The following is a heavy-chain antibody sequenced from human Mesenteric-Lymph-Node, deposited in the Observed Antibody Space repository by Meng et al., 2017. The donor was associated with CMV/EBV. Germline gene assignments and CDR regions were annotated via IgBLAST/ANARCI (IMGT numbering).Heavy chain of an antibody. CDR2: INPNSGGT. J-gene: IGHJ2*01. CDR1: YPFTGYY. D-gene: IGHD3-10*01. CDR3: ARRARFGKLPPHWYFDL. Sequence: YPFTGYYMHWVRQTPGQGLEWMGWINPNSGGTNYAQKFQGRVTVTRDTSISTAYMELSTLRSDDTAMYYCARRARFGKLPPHWYFDLWGRGTLVTVSS. V-gene: IGHV1-2*02.